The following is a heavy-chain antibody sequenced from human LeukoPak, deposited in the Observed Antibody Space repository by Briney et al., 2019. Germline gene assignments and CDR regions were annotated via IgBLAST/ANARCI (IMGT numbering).Heavy chain of an antibody. Sequence: GASAKVSCKASGYTFTSYDINWVRQATGQGLEWMGWMNPNSGNTGYAQKFQGRVSMTRNTSVSTAYMELSSLRPEDTAVYYCARGAPDSSGYYRHFDYWGQGTLVTVSS. V-gene: IGHV1-8*01. D-gene: IGHD3-22*01. J-gene: IGHJ4*02. CDR3: ARGAPDSSGYYRHFDY. CDR2: MNPNSGNT. CDR1: GYTFTSYD.